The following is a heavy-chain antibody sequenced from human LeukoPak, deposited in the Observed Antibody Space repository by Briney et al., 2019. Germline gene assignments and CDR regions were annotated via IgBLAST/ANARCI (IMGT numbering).Heavy chain of an antibody. D-gene: IGHD4-17*01. Sequence: SETLSLTCSVSGDSISSYYWSWIRQPPGKGLEWIGYIHYSGSTKYNPSLKSRVTISADTSKKQFPLKLSSVTAADTAVYYCARSGIYGDYGIYFDYWGQGTLVTVSS. CDR3: ARSGIYGDYGIYFDY. CDR2: IHYSGST. V-gene: IGHV4-59*01. CDR1: GDSISSYY. J-gene: IGHJ4*02.